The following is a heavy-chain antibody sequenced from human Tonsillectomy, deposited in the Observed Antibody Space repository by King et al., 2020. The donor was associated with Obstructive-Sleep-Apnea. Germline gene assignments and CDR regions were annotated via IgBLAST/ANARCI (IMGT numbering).Heavy chain of an antibody. CDR3: ARAGYSGYADAFDI. CDR2: IGASGGT. D-gene: IGHD5-12*01. V-gene: IGHV3-13*01. CDR1: GFTFSSYD. Sequence: VQLVESGGGLVQPGGALRLSCAASGFTFSSYDMHWVRQATGKSLEWGSAIGASGGTIFSGSLKGRFTISRENAKNTLYFQMNSLRAGDTAVYYCARAGYSGYADAFDIWGQGTMVTVSS. J-gene: IGHJ3*02.